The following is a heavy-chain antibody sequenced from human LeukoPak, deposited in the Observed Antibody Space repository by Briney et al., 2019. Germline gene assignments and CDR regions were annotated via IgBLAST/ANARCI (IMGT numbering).Heavy chain of an antibody. CDR2: IYYSGST. CDR3: ARAQNYGDYDY. D-gene: IGHD4-17*01. V-gene: IGHV4-59*01. J-gene: IGHJ4*02. Sequence: KTSETLSLTCTVSGGSISSYYWSWIRQPPGKGLEWIGYIYYSGSTNYNPSLKSRVTISVDTSKNQFSLKLSSVTAADTAVYFCARAQNYGDYDYWGQGTLVTVSS. CDR1: GGSISSYY.